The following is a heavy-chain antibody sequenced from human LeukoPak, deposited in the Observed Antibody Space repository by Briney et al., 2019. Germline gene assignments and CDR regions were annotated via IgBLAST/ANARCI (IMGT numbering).Heavy chain of an antibody. CDR1: GYSISSGYY. CDR3: ARRSTSCYGI. Sequence: PSETLSLTCTVSGYSISSGYYCGWIRQPPGKGLEWIGSIYHSGSTYHNPSLKSRVTISVDTSKNQFSLKLSSVTAADTAVYYCARRSTSCYGIWGQGTLVTVSS. V-gene: IGHV4-38-2*02. J-gene: IGHJ4*02. D-gene: IGHD2-2*01. CDR2: IYHSGST.